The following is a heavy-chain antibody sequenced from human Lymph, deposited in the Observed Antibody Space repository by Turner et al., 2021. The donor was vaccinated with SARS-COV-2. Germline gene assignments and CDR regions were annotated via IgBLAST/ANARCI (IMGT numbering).Heavy chain of an antibody. V-gene: IGHV1-69*01. CDR1: GGTFSSHV. D-gene: IGHD3-22*01. Sequence: QVQRVQSGAEVKKPGSSVKVSCKASGGTFSSHVISWVRQAPGQGLEWMGGIIPMFGTANYAQKFQGRVTITADESTSTAYMELTSLRSEDTAVYYCARVGSSVVPYYYYGMDVWGQGTTVTVSS. CDR2: IIPMFGTA. CDR3: ARVGSSVVPYYYYGMDV. J-gene: IGHJ6*02.